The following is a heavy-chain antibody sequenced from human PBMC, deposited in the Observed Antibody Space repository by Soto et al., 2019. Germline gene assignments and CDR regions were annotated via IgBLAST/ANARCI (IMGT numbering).Heavy chain of an antibody. D-gene: IGHD6-13*01. J-gene: IGHJ5*02. CDR1: GGSISSSSYY. CDR2: IYYSGST. Sequence: QLQLQESGPGLVKPSETLSLTCTVSGGSISSSSYYWGWIRQTPGKGLEWIGSIYYSGSTYYNPSLKSRVTISVDTSKNQFSLKLSSVTAADTAVYYCAGSTSWFDPWGQGTLVTVSS. V-gene: IGHV4-39*01. CDR3: AGSTSWFDP.